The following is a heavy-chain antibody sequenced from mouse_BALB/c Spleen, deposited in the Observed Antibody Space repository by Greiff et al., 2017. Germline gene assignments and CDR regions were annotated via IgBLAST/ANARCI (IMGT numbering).Heavy chain of an antibody. CDR3: AREPLTFDY. D-gene: IGHD1-3*01. V-gene: IGHV1-87*01. J-gene: IGHJ2*01. CDR1: GYTFTSYW. CDR2: IYPGDGDT. Sequence: VQLQQSGAELARPGASVKLSCKASGYTFTSYWMQWVKQRPGQGLEWIGAIYPGDGDTRYTQKFKGKATLTADKSSSTAYMQLSSLASEDSAVYYCAREPLTFDYWGQGTTLTVSS.